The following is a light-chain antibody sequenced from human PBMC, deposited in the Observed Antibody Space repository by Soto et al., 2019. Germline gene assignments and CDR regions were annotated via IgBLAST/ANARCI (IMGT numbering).Light chain of an antibody. J-gene: IGKJ1*01. CDR2: KAS. CDR3: QQYNDNWT. V-gene: IGKV1-5*03. Sequence: DIQMTQSASTLSASVGDRVTITCRASQSISSWLAWFQQKPGTAPKLLIYKASTLQSGVPSRFSGSGSGTDITLTISSLQPDDSATYYCQQYNDNWTFGQGTKVE. CDR1: QSISSW.